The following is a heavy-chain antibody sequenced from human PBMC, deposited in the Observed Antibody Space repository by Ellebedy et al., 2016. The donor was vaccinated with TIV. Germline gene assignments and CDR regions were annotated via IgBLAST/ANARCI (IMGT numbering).Heavy chain of an antibody. Sequence: AASVNVSCKASRYTFTQYGLHWVRQPPGPQLAGVAWVNDGTGESKFSWKFQGRVTFTRDTSASTADMEMTSLTSEDTADYYCGRSGSAWGIDFWGQGTLVTVSS. V-gene: IGHV1-3*01. CDR1: RYTFTQYG. J-gene: IGHJ4*02. CDR3: GRSGSAWGIDF. D-gene: IGHD6-19*01. CDR2: VNDGTGES.